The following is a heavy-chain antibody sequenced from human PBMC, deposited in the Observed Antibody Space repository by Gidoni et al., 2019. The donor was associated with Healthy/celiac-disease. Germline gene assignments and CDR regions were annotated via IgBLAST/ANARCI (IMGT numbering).Heavy chain of an antibody. D-gene: IGHD3-10*01. CDR1: GFTFSSYA. CDR2: ISYDGSNK. J-gene: IGHJ4*02. V-gene: IGHV3-30*04. CDR3: AAIGELLSPDLDY. Sequence: GFTFSSYAMHWVRQAPGKGLEWVAVISYDGSNKYYADSVKGRFTISRDNSKNTLYLQMNSLRAEDTAVYYCAAIGELLSPDLDYWGQGTLVTVSS.